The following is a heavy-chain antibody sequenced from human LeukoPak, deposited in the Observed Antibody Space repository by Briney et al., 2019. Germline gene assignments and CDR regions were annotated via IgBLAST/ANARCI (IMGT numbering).Heavy chain of an antibody. V-gene: IGHV5-51*01. CDR3: ARRYSEYCSGGSCYYYMDV. Sequence: GESLKISCQGSGYSFTRYWIGWVRQMPGKGLEWMGIIYPGDSDTRYSPSFQDQVTISADKSISTAYLQWSSLKASDTAMYYCARRYSEYCSGGSCYYYMDVWGNGTTVTVSS. CDR2: IYPGDSDT. CDR1: GYSFTRYW. J-gene: IGHJ6*03. D-gene: IGHD2-15*01.